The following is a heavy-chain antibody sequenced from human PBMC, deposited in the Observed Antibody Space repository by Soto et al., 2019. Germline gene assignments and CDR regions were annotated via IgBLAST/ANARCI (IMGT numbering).Heavy chain of an antibody. Sequence: GGSLRLSCAASGITFSSYGMSWVRQAPGKGLEWVSGISGSGGSTYYADSVKGRFTISRDNSKNTLYLQMNSLRTEDTALYYCAKGLHCTNGVCYLDNPNSWFDPWGQGTLVTVSS. V-gene: IGHV3-23*01. CDR3: AKGLHCTNGVCYLDNPNSWFDP. CDR2: ISGSGGST. J-gene: IGHJ5*02. CDR1: GITFSSYG. D-gene: IGHD2-8*01.